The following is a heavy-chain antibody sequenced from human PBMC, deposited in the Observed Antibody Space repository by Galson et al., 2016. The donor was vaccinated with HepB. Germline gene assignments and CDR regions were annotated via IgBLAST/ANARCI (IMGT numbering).Heavy chain of an antibody. CDR1: GGSISTSNYY. CDR2: IYKTGRT. D-gene: IGHD5-24*01. V-gene: IGHV4-61*02. Sequence: TLSLTCTVSGGSISTSNYYWSWIRQPAGKTLEWIGRIYKTGRTSYHPSLKSRVTISADTSKNQLSLKVTSVTAADTAVYYCARVGAHYDAYNYYFDYWGQGTLVTVSS. CDR3: ARVGAHYDAYNYYFDY. J-gene: IGHJ4*02.